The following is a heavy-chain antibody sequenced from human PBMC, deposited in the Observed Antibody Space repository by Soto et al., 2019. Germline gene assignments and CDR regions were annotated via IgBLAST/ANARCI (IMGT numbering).Heavy chain of an antibody. V-gene: IGHV1-69*06. J-gene: IGHJ4*02. CDR1: GGTFSSYA. CDR3: ARELEVDTAMVTGSYVDY. Sequence: QVQLVQSGAEVKKPGSSVKVSCKASGGTFSSYAISWVRQAPGQGLEWMGGIIPIFGTANYAQKFQGRVTITADKSTSTAYMELSSLRSEDTAVYYCARELEVDTAMVTGSYVDYWGQGTLVTVSS. CDR2: IIPIFGTA. D-gene: IGHD5-18*01.